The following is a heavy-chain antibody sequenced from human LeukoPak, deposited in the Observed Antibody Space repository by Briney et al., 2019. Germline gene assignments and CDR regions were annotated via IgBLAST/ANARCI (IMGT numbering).Heavy chain of an antibody. J-gene: IGHJ4*02. CDR3: ARGSITMVRGVIDY. V-gene: IGHV4-59*01. Sequence: SETLSITCTVSGGSISSYYWSWIRQPPGKGLEWIGYIYYSGSTNYNPSLKSRVTISVDTSKNQFSLKLSSVTAADTAVYYCARGSITMVRGVIDYWGQGTLVTVSS. CDR2: IYYSGST. CDR1: GGSISSYY. D-gene: IGHD3-10*01.